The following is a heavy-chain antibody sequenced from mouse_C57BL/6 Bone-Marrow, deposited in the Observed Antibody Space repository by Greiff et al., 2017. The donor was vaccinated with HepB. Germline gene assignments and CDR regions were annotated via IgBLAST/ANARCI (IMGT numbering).Heavy chain of an antibody. CDR3: ARRGLRRGGMDY. V-gene: IGHV5-9*01. CDR1: GFTFSSYT. J-gene: IGHJ4*01. CDR2: ISVGGGNT. Sequence: EVKLVESGGGLVKPGGSLKLSCAASGFTFSSYTMSWVRQTPEKRLEWVATISVGGGNTYYPDSVKGRFTISRDNAKNTLYLQLSSLRSEDTALYYCARRGLRRGGMDYWGQGTSVTVSS. D-gene: IGHD2-12*01.